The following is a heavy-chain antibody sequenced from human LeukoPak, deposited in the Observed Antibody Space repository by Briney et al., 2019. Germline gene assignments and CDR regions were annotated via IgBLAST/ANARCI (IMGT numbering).Heavy chain of an antibody. J-gene: IGHJ6*03. Sequence: PGGSLRLSCAASGLTVSSNYMSWVRQAPGKGLEWVAFIRYDGSNKYYADSVKGRFTISRDNSKNTLYLQMNSLRAEDTAVYYCAKDDTGDGDYMDVWGKGTTVTISS. CDR2: IRYDGSNK. V-gene: IGHV3-30*02. D-gene: IGHD7-27*01. CDR1: GLTVSSNY. CDR3: AKDDTGDGDYMDV.